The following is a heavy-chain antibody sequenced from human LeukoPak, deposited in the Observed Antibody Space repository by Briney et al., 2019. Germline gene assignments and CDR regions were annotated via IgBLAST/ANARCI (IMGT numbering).Heavy chain of an antibody. V-gene: IGHV4-30-2*01. CDR1: GVSITSDTYC. D-gene: IGHD3-3*01. J-gene: IGHJ4*02. CDR3: ARTRDFWSGYFDY. Sequence: SQTLSLTCAVSGVSITSDTYCWSWIRQPPGKGLEWIGYILHSGSTYYNPSLKSRVTISIDTSKSQYSLKLSSVTAADTAVYYCARTRDFWSGYFDYWGQGTLVTVSS. CDR2: ILHSGST.